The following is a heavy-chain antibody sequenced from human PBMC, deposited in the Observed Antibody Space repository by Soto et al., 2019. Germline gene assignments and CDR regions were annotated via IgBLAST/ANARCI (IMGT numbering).Heavy chain of an antibody. D-gene: IGHD1-7*01. CDR2: IFSNDEK. V-gene: IGHV2-26*01. Sequence: QVTLKESGPVLVKPTETLTLTCTVSGFSLSNARMGVSWIRQPPGKALEWLAHIFSNDEKSYSTSLKSRLTISKDTSKSQVVLTMTIMDPVDTATYYCARIISSPPHELELLYCFDPWGQGTLVTVSS. CDR1: GFSLSNARMG. J-gene: IGHJ5*02. CDR3: ARIISSPPHELELLYCFDP.